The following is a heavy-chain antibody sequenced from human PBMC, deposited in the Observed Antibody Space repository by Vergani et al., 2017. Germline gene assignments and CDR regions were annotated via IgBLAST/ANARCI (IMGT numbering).Heavy chain of an antibody. Sequence: EVQLVQSGAEVKKPGESMKISCKGSGYSFTSYWIGWVRQMPGKGLEWMGIIYPDDSDTRYSPSFQGQVTISADKSISTAYLQWSSLKASDTAMYYCARLEVLXWFGEPGGLNYFDYWGQGTLVTVSS. CDR1: GYSFTSYW. D-gene: IGHD3-10*01. CDR2: IYPDDSDT. J-gene: IGHJ4*02. V-gene: IGHV5-51*01. CDR3: ARLEVLXWFGEPGGLNYFDY.